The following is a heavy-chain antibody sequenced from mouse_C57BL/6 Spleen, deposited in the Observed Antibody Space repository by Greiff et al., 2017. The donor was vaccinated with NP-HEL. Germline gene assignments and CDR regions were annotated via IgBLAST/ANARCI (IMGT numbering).Heavy chain of an antibody. CDR1: GFTFSDYG. V-gene: IGHV5-15*01. CDR3: ARQGGNYYGSSYPFAY. D-gene: IGHD1-1*01. CDR2: ISNLAYSI. Sequence: EVKLVESGGGLVQPGGSLKLSCAASGFTFSDYGMAWVRQAPRKGPEWVAFISNLAYSIYYADTVTGRFTISRENAKNTLYLEMRSLRSEDTAMYYCARQGGNYYGSSYPFAYWGQGTLVTVSA. J-gene: IGHJ3*01.